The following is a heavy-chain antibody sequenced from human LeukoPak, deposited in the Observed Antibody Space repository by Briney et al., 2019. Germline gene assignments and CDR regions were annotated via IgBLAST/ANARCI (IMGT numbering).Heavy chain of an antibody. J-gene: IGHJ4*02. Sequence: SETLSLTCTVSGGSISSYYWSWIRQPPGKGLEWIGYIYYTGSTNYNPSLTSRVNISVDTSKNQFSLNLTSVAAADTAVYYCARWGSIAVARFDYWGQGTLVTVSS. CDR3: ARWGSIAVARFDY. CDR2: IYYTGST. D-gene: IGHD6-6*01. V-gene: IGHV4-59*01. CDR1: GGSISSYY.